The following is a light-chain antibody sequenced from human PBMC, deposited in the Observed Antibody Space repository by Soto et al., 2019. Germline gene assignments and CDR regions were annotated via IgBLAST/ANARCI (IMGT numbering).Light chain of an antibody. V-gene: IGKV3-11*01. Sequence: EIVLAQSPATLSLSPGEIVTLSCRASQSTGIYLAWYQQKPGQAPRLLIYDASSRAPGIPTRFRGSGSGTDFTLTISSLEPEDFAVYYCQLRSSWPRTFGQGTKVDI. J-gene: IGKJ1*01. CDR1: QSTGIY. CDR3: QLRSSWPRT. CDR2: DAS.